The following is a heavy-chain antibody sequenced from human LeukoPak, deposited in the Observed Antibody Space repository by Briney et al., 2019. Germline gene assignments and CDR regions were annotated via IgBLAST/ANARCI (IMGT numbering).Heavy chain of an antibody. D-gene: IGHD2-21*01. Sequence: PSETLSLTCAVYDGSLSGYYWNWFRQPPGKRLEWIGEINHSGSTNYNPSLESRVTISSDTSKNHFSLMLRSVTAADTAVCYCARGPYGFDYWGQGTLVTVSS. CDR2: INHSGST. J-gene: IGHJ4*02. CDR3: ARGPYGFDY. CDR1: DGSLSGYY. V-gene: IGHV4-34*01.